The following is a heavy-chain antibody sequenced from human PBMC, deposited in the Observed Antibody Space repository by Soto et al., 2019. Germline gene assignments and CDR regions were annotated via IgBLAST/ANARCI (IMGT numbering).Heavy chain of an antibody. CDR2: IFSNAER. Sequence: QATLKESGPVLVKATETLTLTCTVSGFSLTTGRMGVSWIRQPPGKALEWLAHIFSNAERSYNSSFQPRLIISDETSKGQVVLTLTDVGPVATATYYCARLVADPYYYYYGLDVWGPGTTVTVSS. CDR1: GFSLTTGRMG. V-gene: IGHV2-26*01. CDR3: ARLVADPYYYYYGLDV. J-gene: IGHJ6*02.